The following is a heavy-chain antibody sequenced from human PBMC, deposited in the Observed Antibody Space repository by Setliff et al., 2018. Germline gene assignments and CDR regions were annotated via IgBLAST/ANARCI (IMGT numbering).Heavy chain of an antibody. CDR3: ARTGTYRYFDY. D-gene: IGHD1-1*01. CDR2: IYHGGDT. V-gene: IGHV4-39*01. CDR1: GGSINSGVYY. Sequence: SETLSLTCTVSGGSINSGVYYWGWIRQPPGKGLEWIGRIYHGGDTYYNESLKSRLTLSVDTSKNQVSLNLRSVTAADTAVYYCARTGTYRYFDYWGQGTQVTVSS. J-gene: IGHJ4*02.